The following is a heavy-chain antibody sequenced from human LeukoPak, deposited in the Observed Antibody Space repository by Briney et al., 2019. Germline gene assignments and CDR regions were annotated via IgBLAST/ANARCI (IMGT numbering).Heavy chain of an antibody. V-gene: IGHV3-15*01. CDR2: IKSKTDGGTT. CDR1: GFTFSNAW. D-gene: IGHD3-3*01. J-gene: IGHJ4*02. Sequence: GGSLRLSCAASGFTFSNAWMSWVRQAPGKRLEWVGRIKSKTDGGTTDYAARVKDRFTISRDDSKNTLYLQMNSLKTEDTAVYDCTTGIWSGCYFDYWGQGTLVTVSS. CDR3: TTGIWSGCYFDY.